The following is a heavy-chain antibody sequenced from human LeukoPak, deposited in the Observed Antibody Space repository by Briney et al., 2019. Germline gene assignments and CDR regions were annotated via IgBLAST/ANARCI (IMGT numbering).Heavy chain of an antibody. V-gene: IGHV3-30*03. CDR3: ARGGGYNWNAIDY. CDR1: GFTFSSYG. CDR2: ISYDGSNK. Sequence: GGSLRLSCAASGFTFSSYGMHWVRQAPGKGLEWVAVISYDGSNKYYADSVKGRFTISRDNSKNTLYLQMNSLRAEDTAVYYCARGGGYNWNAIDYWGQGTLVTVSS. J-gene: IGHJ4*02. D-gene: IGHD1-20*01.